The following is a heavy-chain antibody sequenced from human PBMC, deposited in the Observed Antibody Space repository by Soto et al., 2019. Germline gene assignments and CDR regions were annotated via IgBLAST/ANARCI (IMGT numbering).Heavy chain of an antibody. CDR3: AGRVSVAGPAIDY. J-gene: IGHJ4*02. D-gene: IGHD6-19*01. CDR1: GDNFNTYT. V-gene: IGHV1-69*01. Sequence: QVQLLQSGAEMKKPGSSVRVSCKPSGDNFNTYTITWVRQAPGQGLEWMGGIIPIYGAASYAQKFQDGVAITADGSTNTVYMELSSLTSDDAALYDCAGRVSVAGPAIDYWGQGTRVTVSS. CDR2: IIPIYGAA.